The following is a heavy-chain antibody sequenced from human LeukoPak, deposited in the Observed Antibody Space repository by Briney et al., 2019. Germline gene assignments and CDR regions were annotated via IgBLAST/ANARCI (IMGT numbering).Heavy chain of an antibody. D-gene: IGHD3-9*01. CDR3: ARDTYYDILTGYYLGDSLDY. CDR2: IKQDGGEK. Sequence: GGSLRLSCAASGFTFSSYGMHWVRQAPGKGLEWVANIKQDGGEKYYVDSVKGRFTISRDNAKNSLYLQMNSLRAEDAAVYYCARDTYYDILTGYYLGDSLDYWGQGTLVTVSS. J-gene: IGHJ4*02. V-gene: IGHV3-7*01. CDR1: GFTFSSYG.